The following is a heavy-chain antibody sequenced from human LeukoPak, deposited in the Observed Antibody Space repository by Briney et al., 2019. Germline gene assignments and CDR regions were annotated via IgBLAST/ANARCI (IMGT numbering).Heavy chain of an antibody. V-gene: IGHV3-33*01. CDR1: GFTFSSYG. D-gene: IGHD3-10*01. CDR2: IWYDGSNK. CDR3: ARSYYKAYPYFDY. Sequence: GGSLRLSCAASGFTFSSYGMHWVRQAPGKGLEWVAVIWYDGSNKYYADSVKGRFTISRDNSKSTLYLQMNSLRAEDTAVYYCARSYYKAYPYFDYWGQGTLVTVSS. J-gene: IGHJ4*02.